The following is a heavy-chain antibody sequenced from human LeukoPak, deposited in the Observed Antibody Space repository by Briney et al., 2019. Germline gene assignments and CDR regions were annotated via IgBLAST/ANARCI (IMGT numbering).Heavy chain of an antibody. V-gene: IGHV3-23*01. D-gene: IGHD4/OR15-4a*01. J-gene: IGHJ4*02. CDR3: AKADYYYFDY. CDR2: ISGSGGST. Sequence: QPGGSLRLSCAASGFIFSSYSFNWVRQAPGKGREWVSTISGSGGSTYYADSVKGRFTISRDNSKNTLYLQMNSLRAEDTAVYYCAKADYYYFDYWGQGTLVTVSS. CDR1: GFIFSSYS.